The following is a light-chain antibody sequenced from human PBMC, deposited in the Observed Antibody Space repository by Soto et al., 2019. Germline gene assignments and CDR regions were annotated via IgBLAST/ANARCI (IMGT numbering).Light chain of an antibody. CDR1: QSVSSSY. CDR2: GAS. CDR3: QQYGSSPPYT. V-gene: IGKV3-20*01. Sequence: EIVLTQSPGTLSLSPGERATLSCRASQSVSSSYLAWYQQKPGQAPRLHIYGASSRATGNPDRFSGSGSGTDFTLTISRLEPEDFAVYYCQQYGSSPPYTFGQGTKLEIK. J-gene: IGKJ2*01.